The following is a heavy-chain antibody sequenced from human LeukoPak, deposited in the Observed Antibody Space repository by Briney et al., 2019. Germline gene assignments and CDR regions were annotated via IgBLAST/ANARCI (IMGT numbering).Heavy chain of an antibody. V-gene: IGHV3-23*05. CDR3: AKYEGATIPGWYNDY. CDR2: IDKTTYPT. Sequence: GGSLRLSCAASGFTFSSYAMSWVRQAPGKGLEWVSAIDKTTYPTFYADSVKGRFTISRDNSKNILYLQMNSLRTEDTAVYFCAKYEGATIPGWYNDYWGQGVLVTVSS. CDR1: GFTFSSYA. D-gene: IGHD6-19*01. J-gene: IGHJ4*02.